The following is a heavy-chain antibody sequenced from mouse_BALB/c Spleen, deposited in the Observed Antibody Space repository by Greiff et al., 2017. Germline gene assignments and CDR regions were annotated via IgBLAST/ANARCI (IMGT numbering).Heavy chain of an antibody. CDR2: INSNGGST. CDR1: GFTFSSYG. D-gene: IGHD2-4*01. Sequence: EVHLVESGGGLVQPGGSLKLSCAASGFTFSSYGMSWVRQTPDKRLELVATINSNGGSTYYPDSVKGRFTISRDNAKNTLYLQMSSLKSEDTAMYYCARIYYDYPYAMDYWGQGTSVTVSS. J-gene: IGHJ4*01. V-gene: IGHV5-6-3*01. CDR3: ARIYYDYPYAMDY.